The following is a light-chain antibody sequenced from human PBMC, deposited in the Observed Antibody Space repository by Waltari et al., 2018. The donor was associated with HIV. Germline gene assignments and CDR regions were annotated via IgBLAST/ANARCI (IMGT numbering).Light chain of an antibody. V-gene: IGKV3-11*01. Sequence: EIVLTQSPATLSLSPGHTATLSCRTSQSISSYLAWYPQNPGQAPSLLIYDASHRDNGIPARFSGSVSGTDFTLTIGPLEPEDFAVYYCQQRDKWPPSYTFGQGTRVEI. CDR1: QSISSY. J-gene: IGKJ2*01. CDR3: QQRDKWPPSYT. CDR2: DAS.